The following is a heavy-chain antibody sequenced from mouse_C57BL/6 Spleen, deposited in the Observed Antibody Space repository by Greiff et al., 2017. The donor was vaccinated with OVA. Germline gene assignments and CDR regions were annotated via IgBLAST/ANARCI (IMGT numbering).Heavy chain of an antibody. V-gene: IGHV1-82*01. Sequence: VQLQESGPELVKPGASVKISCKASGYAFSSSWMNWVKQRPGKGLEWIGRIYPGDGDTNYNGKFKGKATLTADKSSSTAYMQLSSLTSEDSAVYFCARVYYGAFDYWGQGTTLTVSS. J-gene: IGHJ2*01. D-gene: IGHD1-1*01. CDR3: ARVYYGAFDY. CDR1: GYAFSSSW. CDR2: IYPGDGDT.